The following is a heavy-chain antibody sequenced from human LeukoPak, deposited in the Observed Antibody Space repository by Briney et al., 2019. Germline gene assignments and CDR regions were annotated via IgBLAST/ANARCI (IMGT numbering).Heavy chain of an antibody. D-gene: IGHD6-13*01. CDR3: ARAGGIAAAGYDY. CDR1: GGSISSYY. J-gene: IGHJ4*02. Sequence: SETLSLTCTVSGGSISSYYWNWIRQPAGKGLEWIGRIHTSGSTNYNPSLKSRVTISVDTSKNQFSLKLSSVTAADTAVYYCARAGGIAAAGYDYWGQGTLVTVSS. V-gene: IGHV4-4*07. CDR2: IHTSGST.